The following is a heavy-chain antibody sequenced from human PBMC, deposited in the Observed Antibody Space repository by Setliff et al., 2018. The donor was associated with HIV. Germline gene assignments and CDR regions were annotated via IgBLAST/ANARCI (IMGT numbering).Heavy chain of an antibody. CDR1: GGTFRNYA. CDR2: IIPIFGTA. Sequence: AASVKVSCKASGGTFRNYAISWVRQAPGQGLEWMGGIIPIFGTANYAQKFQGRVTITADESTSKAYMELSSLRSEDTAVYYCARTWYSGALYYYYYYMDVWGKGTTVTVSS. D-gene: IGHD1-26*01. V-gene: IGHV1-69*13. J-gene: IGHJ6*03. CDR3: ARTWYSGALYYYYYYMDV.